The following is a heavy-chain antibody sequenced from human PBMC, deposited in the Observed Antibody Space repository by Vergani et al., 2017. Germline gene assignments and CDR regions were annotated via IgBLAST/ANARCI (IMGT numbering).Heavy chain of an antibody. D-gene: IGHD1-1*01. CDR3: ATKSCGTPGCQIGYFRE. J-gene: IGHJ1*01. CDR1: GFTSSYYG. CDR2: ISYEGTQK. Sequence: QVHLVESGGGVVQPGRSLRLSCVVSGFTSSYYGMHWVRQAPGKGLEWVAVISYEGTQKYYADSVKGRFTISRANSKSTLYLQMNSLRTEDTAVYYCATKSCGTPGCQIGYFREWGQGTLVTVSS. V-gene: IGHV3-30*03.